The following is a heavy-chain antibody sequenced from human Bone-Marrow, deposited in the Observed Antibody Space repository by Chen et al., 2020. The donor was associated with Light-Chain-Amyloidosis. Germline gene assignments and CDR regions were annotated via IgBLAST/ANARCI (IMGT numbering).Heavy chain of an antibody. CDR1: GFTFRTSW. CDR3: SREFTGYDDY. Sequence: DVQLLESGGGLVQPGGSLRLSCAASGFTFRTSWMHWVRQAPGKGLVWVSRIHPDGTRGDYADSVRGRFTISRDDAKSTVYLQMNSLRAEDTAVYYCSREFTGYDDYWGQGTLVTVSS. J-gene: IGHJ4*02. D-gene: IGHD5-12*01. CDR2: IHPDGTRG. V-gene: IGHV3-74*01.